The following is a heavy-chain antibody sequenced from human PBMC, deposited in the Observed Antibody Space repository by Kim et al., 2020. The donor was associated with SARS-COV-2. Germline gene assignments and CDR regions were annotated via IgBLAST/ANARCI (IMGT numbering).Heavy chain of an antibody. Sequence: YNPSLKSRVTISVDTSKNQFSLKLSSVTAADTAVYYCARVVRGVITTFDYWGQGTLVTVSS. CDR3: ARVVRGVITTFDY. D-gene: IGHD3-10*01. V-gene: IGHV4-59*01. J-gene: IGHJ4*02.